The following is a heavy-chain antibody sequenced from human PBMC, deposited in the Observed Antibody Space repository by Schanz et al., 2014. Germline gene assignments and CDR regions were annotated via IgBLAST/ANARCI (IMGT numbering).Heavy chain of an antibody. J-gene: IGHJ4*02. CDR3: ASLYDREYFDY. CDR2: ISSSGST. V-gene: IGHV3-23*01. CDR1: GFTFSSYG. D-gene: IGHD2-8*01. Sequence: EVQLLESGGGLVQPGGSLRLSCAASGFTFSSYGMSWVCQAPGKGLEWVSGISSSGSTYYADSVKGRFTISRDNSKNTLYLQMNSLRAEDTAVYYCASLYDREYFDYWGQGTLVTVSS.